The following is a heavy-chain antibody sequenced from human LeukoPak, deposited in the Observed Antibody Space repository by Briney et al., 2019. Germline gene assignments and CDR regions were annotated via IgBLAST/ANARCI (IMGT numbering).Heavy chain of an antibody. CDR2: ISSSSSYI. CDR1: GFTFSSYS. D-gene: IGHD3-22*01. V-gene: IGHV3-21*01. J-gene: IGHJ4*02. CDR3: ARGYYDSSGYYSKPFDY. Sequence: GGSLRLSCAASGFTFSSYSMNWVRQAPGKGLEWVSSISSSSSYIYYADSVKGRFTISRDNAKNSLYLQMNSLRAEDTAVYYCARGYYDSSGYYSKPFDYWGQGTLVTVSS.